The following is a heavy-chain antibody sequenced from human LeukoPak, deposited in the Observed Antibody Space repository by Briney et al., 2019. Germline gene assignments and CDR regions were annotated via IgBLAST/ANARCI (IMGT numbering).Heavy chain of an antibody. CDR3: ATDHTVPAVKYYYGMDV. CDR2: FDPEDGET. D-gene: IGHD2-2*01. J-gene: IGHJ6*02. Sequence: ASVKVSCKVSGYTLTELSMHWVRQAPGKGLEWMGGFDPEDGETIYAQKFQGRVTMTEDTSTDTAYMELSSLRSEDTAAYYCATDHTVPAVKYYYGMDVWGQGTTVTVSS. CDR1: GYTLTELS. V-gene: IGHV1-24*01.